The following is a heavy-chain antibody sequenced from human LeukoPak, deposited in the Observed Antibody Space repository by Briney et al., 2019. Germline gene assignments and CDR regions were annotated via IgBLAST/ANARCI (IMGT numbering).Heavy chain of an antibody. D-gene: IGHD3-22*01. J-gene: IGHJ1*01. Sequence: PSETLSLTCTVSGGSISSSSYYWGWIRQPPGKGLEWIGSIYYSGSTYYNPSLKSRVTISVDTSKNQFSLKLSSVTAADTAVYYCARHENYYDNSEYFQHWGQGTLVTVSS. CDR3: ARHENYYDNSEYFQH. V-gene: IGHV4-39*01. CDR2: IYYSGST. CDR1: GGSISSSSYY.